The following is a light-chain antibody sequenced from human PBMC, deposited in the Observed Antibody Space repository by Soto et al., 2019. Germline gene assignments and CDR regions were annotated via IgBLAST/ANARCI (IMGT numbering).Light chain of an antibody. Sequence: LTQPASVSGSPGQSITISCTGTSSDVGSYNLVSWYQQHPGKAPKLMIYEGSKRPSGVSNRFSGSKSGNTASLTISGLQAEDEADYYCCSYAGSSTFVFGTGTKVTVL. V-gene: IGLV2-23*03. CDR2: EGS. CDR1: SSDVGSYNL. J-gene: IGLJ1*01. CDR3: CSYAGSSTFV.